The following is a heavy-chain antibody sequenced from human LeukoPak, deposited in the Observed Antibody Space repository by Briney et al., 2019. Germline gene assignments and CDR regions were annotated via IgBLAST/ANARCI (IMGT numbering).Heavy chain of an antibody. CDR1: GFTFTSSV. V-gene: IGHV1-58*01. CDR3: AADSLYYFNY. Sequence: SVKVSCKATGFTFTSSVVQWVQQARGQRLEWIGWIVVGSGNTNYAQKFQERVTITRDMSTSTAYMELSGLRAADTAVYYCAADSLYYFNYWGQGTLVTVSS. CDR2: IVVGSGNT. J-gene: IGHJ4*02.